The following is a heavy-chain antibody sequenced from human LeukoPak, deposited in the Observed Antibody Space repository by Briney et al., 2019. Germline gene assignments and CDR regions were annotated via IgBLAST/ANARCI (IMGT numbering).Heavy chain of an antibody. J-gene: IGHJ4*02. Sequence: PGGSLRLSCAASGFTFSNYALHWVRQAPGKGLEGVAIVSHDGRNQYYAESVKGRFTISRDSSKNTVSLQMNSLTAGDSALYYCGRDPSARVTRDFWGQGTLVTVSS. V-gene: IGHV3-30*04. CDR3: GRDPSARVTRDF. CDR2: VSHDGRNQ. CDR1: GFTFSNYA. D-gene: IGHD1-1*01.